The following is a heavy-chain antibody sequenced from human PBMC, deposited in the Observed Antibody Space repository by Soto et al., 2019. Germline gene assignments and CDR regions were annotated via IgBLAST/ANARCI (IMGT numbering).Heavy chain of an antibody. CDR3: ASGKGYDFWSGYYAFYSGLDV. V-gene: IGHV1-46*01. J-gene: IGHJ6*02. D-gene: IGHD3-3*01. Sequence: GASVKVSCKASGYTFTSYYMHWVRQAPGQGLEWMGIINPSGGSTSYAQKFQGRVTMTRDTSTSTVYMELSSLRSEDTAVYYCASGKGYDFWSGYYAFYSGLDVWGQGTTVTVSS. CDR1: GYTFTSYY. CDR2: INPSGGST.